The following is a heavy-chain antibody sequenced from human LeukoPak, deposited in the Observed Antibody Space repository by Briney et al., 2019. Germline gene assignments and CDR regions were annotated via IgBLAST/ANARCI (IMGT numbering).Heavy chain of an antibody. CDR2: INPHSGGT. J-gene: IGHJ6*03. D-gene: IGHD3-10*01. Sequence: ASVKVSCKTSGYMFTTYYPHWVRQAPGQGLEWMGWINPHSGGTNYAQKLQGRVTMTTDTSTSTAYMELRSLRSDDTAVYYCARGLRGDYGSGNNHYYYYMDVWGKGTTVTISS. CDR1: GYMFTTYY. V-gene: IGHV1-18*01. CDR3: ARGLRGDYGSGNNHYYYYMDV.